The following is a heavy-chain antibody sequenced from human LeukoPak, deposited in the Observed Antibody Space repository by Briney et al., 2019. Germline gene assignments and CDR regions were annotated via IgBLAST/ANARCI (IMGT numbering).Heavy chain of an antibody. CDR1: GFTFSSYA. CDR3: ARDLRMRSGSSMIYYYYYGMDV. V-gene: IGHV3-23*01. D-gene: IGHD1-26*01. CDR2: ISGSGDST. Sequence: GGSLRLSCAASGFTFSSYAMSWVRQAPGKGLEWVSAISGSGDSTYYGDSVKGRFAISRDNSKNTLYLQMNSLRAEDTAVYYCARDLRMRSGSSMIYYYYYGMDVWGQGTTVTVSS. J-gene: IGHJ6*02.